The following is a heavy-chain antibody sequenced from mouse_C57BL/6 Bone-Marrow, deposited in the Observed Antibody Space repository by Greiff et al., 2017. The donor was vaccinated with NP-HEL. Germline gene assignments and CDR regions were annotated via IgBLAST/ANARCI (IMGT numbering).Heavy chain of an antibody. V-gene: IGHV1-64*01. CDR3: AREDYGSSPYYFDY. CDR2: IHPNSGST. J-gene: IGHJ2*01. CDR1: GYTFTSYW. Sequence: QVQLQQSGAELVKSGASVKLSCKASGYTFTSYWMHWVKQRPGQGLEWIGMIHPNSGSTNYNEKFKSKATLTVDKSSSTAYMPLSSLTSEDSAVYYCAREDYGSSPYYFDYWGQGTTLTVSS. D-gene: IGHD1-1*01.